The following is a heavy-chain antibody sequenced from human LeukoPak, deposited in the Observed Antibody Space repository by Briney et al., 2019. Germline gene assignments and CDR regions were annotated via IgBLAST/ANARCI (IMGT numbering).Heavy chain of an antibody. CDR2: IYTNGST. CDR3: ARGDYYGSENWFDP. Sequence: SETLSLTCTVSGCSISSYYWSWIRQPAGKGLEWIGRIYTNGSTNYNPSLKSRVTMSVDTSKNQFSLKLSSVTAADTAVYYCARGDYYGSENWFDPWGQGTLVTVSS. V-gene: IGHV4-4*07. CDR1: GCSISSYY. D-gene: IGHD3-10*01. J-gene: IGHJ5*02.